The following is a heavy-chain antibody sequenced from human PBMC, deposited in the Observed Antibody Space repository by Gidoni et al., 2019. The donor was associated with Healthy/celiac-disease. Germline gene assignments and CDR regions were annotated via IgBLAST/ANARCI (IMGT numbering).Heavy chain of an antibody. Sequence: QVQLVESGGGVVQPGRSLRLSCAASGFTFSSYGMHWVRQAPGKGLEWVAVISYDGSNKYYADSVKGRFTISRDNSKNTLYLQMNSLRAEDTAVYYCAKDKAGFGDYWGQGTLVTVSS. CDR3: AKDKAGFGDY. V-gene: IGHV3-30*18. CDR2: ISYDGSNK. J-gene: IGHJ4*02. D-gene: IGHD3-10*01. CDR1: GFTFSSYG.